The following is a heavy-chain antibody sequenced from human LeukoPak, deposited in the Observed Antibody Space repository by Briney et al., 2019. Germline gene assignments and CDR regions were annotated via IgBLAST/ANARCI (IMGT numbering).Heavy chain of an antibody. CDR2: ISGSGGST. CDR1: GFTFSSYA. CDR3: VRDGQGSTPLDY. Sequence: PGGSLRLSCAASGFTFSSYAMSWVRQAPGKGLGWVSAISGSGGSTYYADSVKGRFPISRDNAKNTLYLQMNSLRAEDTAVYFCVRDGQGSTPLDYWGQGTLVTVSS. D-gene: IGHD2-15*01. J-gene: IGHJ4*02. V-gene: IGHV3-23*01.